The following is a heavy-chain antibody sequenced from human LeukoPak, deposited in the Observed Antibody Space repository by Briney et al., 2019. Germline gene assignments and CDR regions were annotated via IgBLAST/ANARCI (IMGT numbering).Heavy chain of an antibody. CDR3: AKRGSNTWSDFDY. V-gene: IGHV4-30-4*01. D-gene: IGHD6-13*01. CDR1: GGSISSGDYY. CDR2: IYYSGST. J-gene: IGHJ4*02. Sequence: PSQTLSLTCTVSGGSISSGDYYWSWIRQPPGKGLEWIGYIYYSGSTYYNPSLKSRVTISVDTSKNQFSLKLNSVTAADTAVYYCAKRGSNTWSDFDYWGQGTLVTVSS.